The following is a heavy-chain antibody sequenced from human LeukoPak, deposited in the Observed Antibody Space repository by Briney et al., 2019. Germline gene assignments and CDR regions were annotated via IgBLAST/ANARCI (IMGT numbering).Heavy chain of an antibody. Sequence: SETLSLTCTVSGGSISSYYWSWIRRPPGKGLEWIGYIYYSGSTNYNPSLKSRVTISVDTSKNQFSLKLSSVTAADTAVYYCARGPHGRIAVAEFDPWGQGTLVTVSS. CDR3: ARGPHGRIAVAEFDP. J-gene: IGHJ5*02. V-gene: IGHV4-59*01. CDR1: GGSISSYY. CDR2: IYYSGST. D-gene: IGHD6-19*01.